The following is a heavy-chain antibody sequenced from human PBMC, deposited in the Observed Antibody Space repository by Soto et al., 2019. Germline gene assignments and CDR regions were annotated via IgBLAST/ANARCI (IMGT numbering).Heavy chain of an antibody. Sequence: SETLSLTCTVSGGSISNYYWSWVRQPPGKGLEWIGEIYHSGSTNYNPSLKSRVTISVDKSKNQFSLKLSSVTAADTAVYYCARYCSGGSCYPSDAFDIWGQGTMVTVSS. V-gene: IGHV4-4*02. CDR3: ARYCSGGSCYPSDAFDI. D-gene: IGHD2-15*01. CDR2: IYHSGST. J-gene: IGHJ3*02. CDR1: GGSISNYY.